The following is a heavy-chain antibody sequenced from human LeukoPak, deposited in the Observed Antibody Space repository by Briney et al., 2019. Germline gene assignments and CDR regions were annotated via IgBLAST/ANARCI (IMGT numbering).Heavy chain of an antibody. V-gene: IGHV4-4*07. CDR2: IYTSGSS. D-gene: IGHD3-3*01. Sequence: PSETLSLTCTVSGGSISSYYWSWIRQPAGKGLEWIGRIYTSGSSNYNPSLKSRVTMSVDTSKNQFSLKLSSVTAADTAVYYCARVYHYDFWSTDYYYYMDVWGKGTTVTVSS. J-gene: IGHJ6*03. CDR3: ARVYHYDFWSTDYYYYMDV. CDR1: GGSISSYY.